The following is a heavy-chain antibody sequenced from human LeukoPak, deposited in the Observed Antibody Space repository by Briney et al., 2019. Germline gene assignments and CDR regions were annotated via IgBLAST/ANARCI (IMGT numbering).Heavy chain of an antibody. J-gene: IGHJ2*01. CDR3: ARVPKLGYWYFDL. Sequence: ASVKVSCKASGGTFSSYANSWVRQAPGQGLEWMGGIIPIFGTANYAQKFQGRVTITADESTSTAYMELSSLRSEDTAVYYCARVPKLGYWYFDLWGRGTLVTVSS. CDR1: GGTFSSYA. V-gene: IGHV1-69*13. D-gene: IGHD7-27*01. CDR2: IIPIFGTA.